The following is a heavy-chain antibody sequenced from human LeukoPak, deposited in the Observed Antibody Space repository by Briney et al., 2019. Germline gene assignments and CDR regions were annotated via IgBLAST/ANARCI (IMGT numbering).Heavy chain of an antibody. CDR1: GGSISSGGYS. J-gene: IGHJ5*02. CDR3: ARDSMITFGGVIDP. D-gene: IGHD3-16*01. CDR2: IYHSGST. Sequence: SETLSLTCAVSGGSISSGGYSWSWIRQPPGKGLEWIGYIYHSGSTYYNPSLKSRVTISVDRSKNQFSLKLSSVTAADTAVYYCARDSMITFGGVIDPWGQGTLVTVSS. V-gene: IGHV4-30-2*01.